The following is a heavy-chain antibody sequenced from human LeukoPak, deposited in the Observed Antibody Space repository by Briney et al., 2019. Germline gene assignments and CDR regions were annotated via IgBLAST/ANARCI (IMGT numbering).Heavy chain of an antibody. V-gene: IGHV4-39*01. CDR1: GGSISSSSYY. J-gene: IGHJ6*02. Sequence: SETLSLTCTVSGGSISSSSYYWGWIRQPPGKGLEWIGSIYYSGSTNYNPSLKSRVTISVDTSKNQFSLKLSSVTAADTAVYYCARHVNSSSWYGGYYYYYGMDVWGQGTTVTVSS. D-gene: IGHD6-13*01. CDR3: ARHVNSSSWYGGYYYYYGMDV. CDR2: IYYSGST.